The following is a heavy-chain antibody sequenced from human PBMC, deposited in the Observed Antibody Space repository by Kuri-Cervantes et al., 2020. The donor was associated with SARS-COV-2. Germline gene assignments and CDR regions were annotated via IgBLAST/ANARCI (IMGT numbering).Heavy chain of an antibody. V-gene: IGHV3-74*01. Sequence: GESLKISCAASGFTFSSYWMHWVRQAPGKGLVWVSRINSDGSSTYYADSVKGRFTISRDNAKNSLYLQMNSLRVEDTAVYYCARAHGPGSFYHYFYYYMDVWGKGTTVTVSS. CDR1: GFTFSSYW. D-gene: IGHD3-10*01. CDR2: INSDGSST. J-gene: IGHJ6*03. CDR3: ARAHGPGSFYHYFYYYMDV.